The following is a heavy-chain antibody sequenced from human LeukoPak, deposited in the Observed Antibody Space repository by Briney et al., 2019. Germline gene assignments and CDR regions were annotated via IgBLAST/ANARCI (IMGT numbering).Heavy chain of an antibody. CDR2: ISSSSSTI. J-gene: IGHJ5*02. V-gene: IGHV3-48*04. D-gene: IGHD6-19*01. Sequence: PGGSLRLSCAASGFTFSSYSMNWVRQAPGKGLEWVSYISSSSSTIYYADSVKGRFTISRDNAKNSLYLQLNSVTPEDTAVYYCARAGSGWNNWFDPWGQGTLVTVSS. CDR3: ARAGSGWNNWFDP. CDR1: GFTFSSYS.